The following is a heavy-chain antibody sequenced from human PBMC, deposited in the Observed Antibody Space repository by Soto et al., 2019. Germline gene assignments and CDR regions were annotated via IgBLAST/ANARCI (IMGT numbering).Heavy chain of an antibody. V-gene: IGHV4-39*02. J-gene: IGHJ5*02. CDR3: AGDIYSSGYYFP. CDR1: GGSISSSSYY. CDR2: IYYSGST. D-gene: IGHD3-22*01. Sequence: SETLSLTCTVSGGSISSSSYYWGWIRQPPGKGLEWIGSIYYSGSTYYNPSLKSRVTISVDTSKNQFSLRLSSVTAADTAVYCCAGDIYSSGYYFPWGQGTLVTVSS.